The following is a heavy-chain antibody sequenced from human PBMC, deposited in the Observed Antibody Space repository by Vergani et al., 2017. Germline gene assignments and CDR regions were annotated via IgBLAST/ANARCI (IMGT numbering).Heavy chain of an antibody. CDR3: AKQSASPDFWGGEGFDY. D-gene: IGHD3-3*01. CDR2: IIPIFGTA. Sequence: QVQLVQSGAEVKKPGASVKVSCKVSGYTLTELSMHWVRPAPGKGLEWMGRIIPIFGTANYAQKFQGRVTITADESTSTAYMELSSLRSEDTAVYYCAKQSASPDFWGGEGFDYWGQGTLVTVSS. CDR1: GYTLTELS. V-gene: IGHV1-69*13. J-gene: IGHJ4*02.